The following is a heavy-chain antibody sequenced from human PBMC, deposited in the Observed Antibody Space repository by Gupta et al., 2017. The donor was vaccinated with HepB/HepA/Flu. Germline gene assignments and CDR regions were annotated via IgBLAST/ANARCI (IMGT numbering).Heavy chain of an antibody. CDR1: GFTFSSYG. J-gene: IGHJ4*02. CDR3: AKGSECLQWLVVY. CDR2: ISYNGSNK. V-gene: IGHV3-30*18. D-gene: IGHD6-19*01. Sequence: QVQLVESGGGVVQPGRSLRLSCAASGFTFSSYGMHCVRQAPGKGLEWVEVISYNGSNKYYADSVKGRFTISRDNSKNTLALQMNSLRVEDTAVYYCAKGSECLQWLVVYWGQGTLVTVSS.